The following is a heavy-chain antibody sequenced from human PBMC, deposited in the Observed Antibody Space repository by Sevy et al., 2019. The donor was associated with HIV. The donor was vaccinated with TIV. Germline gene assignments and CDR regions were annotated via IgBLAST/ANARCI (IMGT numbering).Heavy chain of an antibody. Sequence: GSLRLSCAASGFTFTLYAIHWVRQGPGKGLEWVALISYSGTNKYYADSVKGRFTISRDDSKNTACLQMNNLRTDDTAVYYCARVAVEYCTDDCYHRFDYWGQGTQVTVSS. J-gene: IGHJ4*02. CDR2: ISYSGTNK. D-gene: IGHD2-21*02. CDR1: GFTFTLYA. CDR3: ARVAVEYCTDDCYHRFDY. V-gene: IGHV3-30-3*01.